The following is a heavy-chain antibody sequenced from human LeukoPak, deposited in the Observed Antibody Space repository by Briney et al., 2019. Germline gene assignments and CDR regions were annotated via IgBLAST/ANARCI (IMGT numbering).Heavy chain of an antibody. CDR2: ICGYNDNT. CDR1: GYTFTSYD. Sequence: ASVKVSCKTSGYTFTSYDITWVRQAPRQGLEWMGWICGYNDNTNYAQKLQGRVPMTTDTSTSTAYMELRSLRSDDTAVYYCASGQIVVVPAAMGRDYYYGMDVWGQGTTVTVSS. V-gene: IGHV1-18*01. D-gene: IGHD2-2*01. CDR3: ASGQIVVVPAAMGRDYYYGMDV. J-gene: IGHJ6*02.